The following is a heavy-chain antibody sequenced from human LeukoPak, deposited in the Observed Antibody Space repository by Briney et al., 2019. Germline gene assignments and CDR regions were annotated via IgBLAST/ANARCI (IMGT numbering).Heavy chain of an antibody. CDR1: GFTFSSFA. CDR3: APWGVGPRQGYAFDI. CDR2: ISGSGGST. Sequence: GGSLSLSCAASGFTFSSFAMSWVRQAQGKGLEGVSAISGSGGSTYYADSVKGRFTISRDNTKNTLYLQMNSLRAEDTAVYYCAPWGVGPRQGYAFDIWGQGTMVTVSS. D-gene: IGHD1-26*01. V-gene: IGHV3-23*01. J-gene: IGHJ3*02.